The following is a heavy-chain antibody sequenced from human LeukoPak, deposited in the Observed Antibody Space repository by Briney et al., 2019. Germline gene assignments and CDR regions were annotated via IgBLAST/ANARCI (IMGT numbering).Heavy chain of an antibody. V-gene: IGHV1-69*05. CDR3: ARGGDSEYSSSPYYYYYYYMDV. CDR1: GGTFSSYA. CDR2: IIPIFGTA. D-gene: IGHD6-6*01. Sequence: SVKVSCKASGGTFSSYAISWVRQAPGQGLEWMGGIIPIFGTANYAQKFQGRVTITTDESTSTAYMELCGLRSEDTAVYYCARGGDSEYSSSPYYYYYYYMDVWGKGTTVTVSS. J-gene: IGHJ6*03.